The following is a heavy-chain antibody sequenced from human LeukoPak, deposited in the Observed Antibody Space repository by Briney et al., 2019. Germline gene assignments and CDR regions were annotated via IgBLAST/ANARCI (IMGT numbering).Heavy chain of an antibody. CDR3: ARVERYNWNSALDP. Sequence: ASVKVSCKASGYTFTSYGISWVRQAPGQGLEWMGWISAYNGNTNYAQKLQGRVTMTTDTPTSTAYMELRSLRSDDTAVYYCARVERYNWNSALDPWGQGTLVTVSS. J-gene: IGHJ5*02. V-gene: IGHV1-18*01. CDR1: GYTFTSYG. D-gene: IGHD1-7*01. CDR2: ISAYNGNT.